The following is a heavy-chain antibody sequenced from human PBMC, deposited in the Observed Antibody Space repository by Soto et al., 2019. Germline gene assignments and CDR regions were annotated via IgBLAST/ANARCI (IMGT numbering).Heavy chain of an antibody. CDR2: IGTAGDT. CDR3: ARGAAAGINYYYMDV. J-gene: IGHJ6*03. CDR1: GFTFSSYD. D-gene: IGHD6-13*01. V-gene: IGHV3-13*01. Sequence: EVQLVESGGGLVQPGGSLRLSCAASGFTFSSYDMHWVRQATGKGLEWVSAIGTAGDTYYPGSVKGRFTISRENAKNSLYLQMNSLRARDTAVYYCARGAAAGINYYYMDVWGKGTTVTVSS.